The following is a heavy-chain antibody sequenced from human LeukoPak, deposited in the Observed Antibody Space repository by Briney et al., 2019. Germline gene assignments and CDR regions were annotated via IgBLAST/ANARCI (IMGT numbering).Heavy chain of an antibody. V-gene: IGHV4-59*08. CDR2: IYYSGST. CDR1: GGSISSYY. CDR3: ARGPDYSSNYYYYAMDV. D-gene: IGHD4-11*01. Sequence: SETLSLTCTVSGGSISSYYWSWIRQPPGKGLEWIGYIYYSGSTSYNPSLKSRVTISVDTSKNQFSLNLSSVTAADTAVYYCARGPDYSSNYYYYAMDVWGQGTTVTVSS. J-gene: IGHJ6*02.